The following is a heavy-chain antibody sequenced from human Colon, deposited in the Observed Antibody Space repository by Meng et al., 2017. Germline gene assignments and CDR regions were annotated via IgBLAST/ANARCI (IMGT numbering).Heavy chain of an antibody. CDR1: GGSIRGHY. CDR3: ARDCSSTSCYGAFDF. D-gene: IGHD2-2*01. Sequence: SETLSLTCNVSGGSIRGHYWSWNRQTPGKGREWIGYGYYSGTTNYLSSLRGRVTISVDTSKNQFSLNLSSVTAADTAVYYCARDCSSTSCYGAFDFWGQGTLVTVSS. J-gene: IGHJ4*01. CDR2: GYYSGTT. V-gene: IGHV4-59*11.